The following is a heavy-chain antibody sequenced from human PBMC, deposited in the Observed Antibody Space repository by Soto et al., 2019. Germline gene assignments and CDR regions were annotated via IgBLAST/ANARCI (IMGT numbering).Heavy chain of an antibody. CDR3: AREGSWYSPFFWWFDP. V-gene: IGHV4-34*01. CDR2: INHSGST. CDR1: GGSFSGYY. D-gene: IGHD6-13*01. Sequence: SETLSLTCAVYGGSFSGYYWSWIRQPPGKGLGWIGEINHSGSTNYNPSLKSRVTISVDTSKNQFSLKLSSVTAADTAVYYCAREGSWYSPFFWWFDPWGQGTLVTVSS. J-gene: IGHJ5*02.